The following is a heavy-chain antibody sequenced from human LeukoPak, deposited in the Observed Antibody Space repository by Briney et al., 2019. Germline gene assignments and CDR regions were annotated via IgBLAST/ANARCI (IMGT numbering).Heavy chain of an antibody. Sequence: GGSLRLSCAASGFNFSRYWMNWVRQAPGKGLEWVSSISSSSYIYYADSVKGRFTISRDNAKNSLYLQMNSLRAEDTAVYYCARAAVVVAATDYYYYKDVWGKGTTVTVSS. J-gene: IGHJ6*03. CDR1: GFNFSRYW. V-gene: IGHV3-21*01. D-gene: IGHD2-15*01. CDR3: ARAAVVVAATDYYYYKDV. CDR2: ISSSSYI.